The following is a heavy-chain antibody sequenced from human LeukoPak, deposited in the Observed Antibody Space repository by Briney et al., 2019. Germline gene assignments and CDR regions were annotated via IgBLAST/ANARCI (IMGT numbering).Heavy chain of an antibody. CDR1: GFTFSRFW. CDR3: ARALGAFDI. J-gene: IGHJ3*02. Sequence: GSLRLSCAASGFTFSRFWMSWIRQSPGKGLEWIAEISQNGDSNYNMSLKSRVTISLDTSKNQVSLKLNSVTAADTAVYYCARALGAFDIWGQGTMVTVSS. V-gene: IGHV4-34*01. CDR2: ISQNGDS.